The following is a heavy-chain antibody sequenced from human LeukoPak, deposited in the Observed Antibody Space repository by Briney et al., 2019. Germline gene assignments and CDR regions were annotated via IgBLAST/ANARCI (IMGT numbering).Heavy chain of an antibody. CDR1: GGSISSHY. CDR3: ARDAGTGWYFDL. CDR2: IYYSGST. D-gene: IGHD3/OR15-3a*01. V-gene: IGHV4-59*11. J-gene: IGHJ2*01. Sequence: SETLSLTCSVSGGSISSHYWSWIRQPPGKGLEWTGYIYYSGSTNYNPSLKSRVTMSVDTSKNQFSLKLDSVTAADTALYFCARDAGTGWYFDLWGRGTLVTVSS.